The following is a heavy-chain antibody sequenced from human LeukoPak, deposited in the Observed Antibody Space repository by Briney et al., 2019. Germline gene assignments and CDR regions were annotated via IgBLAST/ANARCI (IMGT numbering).Heavy chain of an antibody. CDR3: AKDSSSRSKGGAFDI. D-gene: IGHD3-22*01. Sequence: GGSLRLSCAAAGFTFDDYAMHWVRQAPGKGLEWVSGISWNSGSIGYADSVKGRFTISRDNAKNSLYLQMNSLRAEDTALYYCAKDSSSRSKGGAFDIWGQGTMVTVSS. V-gene: IGHV3-9*01. CDR2: ISWNSGSI. CDR1: GFTFDDYA. J-gene: IGHJ3*02.